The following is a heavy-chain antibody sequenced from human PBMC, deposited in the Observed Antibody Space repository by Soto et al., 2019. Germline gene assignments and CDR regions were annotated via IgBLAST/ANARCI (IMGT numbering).Heavy chain of an antibody. J-gene: IGHJ5*02. V-gene: IGHV4-30-4*01. Sequence: QVQLQESGPGLVKPSQTLSLTCTVSGGSISSGDYYWSWIRQPPGKGLEWIGYIYYSGSTYYNPSLKSRVTISVDTSKNQFSLKLSSATAADTAVYYCARGQRRFLEWLGDWFDPWGQGTLVTVSS. CDR2: IYYSGST. CDR1: GGSISSGDYY. D-gene: IGHD3-3*01. CDR3: ARGQRRFLEWLGDWFDP.